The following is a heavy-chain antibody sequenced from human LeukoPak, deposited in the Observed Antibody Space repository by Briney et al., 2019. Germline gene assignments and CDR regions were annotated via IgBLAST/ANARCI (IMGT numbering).Heavy chain of an antibody. V-gene: IGHV4-30-2*01. CDR1: GGSISSGGYS. D-gene: IGHD3-22*01. Sequence: SQTLSLTCAVSGGSISSGGYSWSWIRQPPGRGLEWIGYTYHSGSTYYNPSLKSRVTISVDRSKNQFSLKLSSVTAADTAVYYCARVGSSGYLDYWGQGTLVTVSS. CDR3: ARVGSSGYLDY. J-gene: IGHJ4*02. CDR2: TYHSGST.